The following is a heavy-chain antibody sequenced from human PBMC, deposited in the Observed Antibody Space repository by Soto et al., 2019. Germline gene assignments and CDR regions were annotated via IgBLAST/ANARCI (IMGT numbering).Heavy chain of an antibody. CDR1: GYIFSSYY. CDR2: INPFDGSR. Sequence: ASVMVSCKASGYIFSSYYIHWVRQPPGQGLEWMGWINPFDGSRMFAQSFQGRVTMTRDTSTSTVYMEVSSLRSEDTAVYYCSRVDPGETSPFDHWG. D-gene: IGHD3-10*01. J-gene: IGHJ4*01. CDR3: SRVDPGETSPFDH. V-gene: IGHV1-46*03.